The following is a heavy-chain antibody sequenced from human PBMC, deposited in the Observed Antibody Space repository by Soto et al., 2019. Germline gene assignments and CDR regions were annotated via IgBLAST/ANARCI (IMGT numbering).Heavy chain of an antibody. CDR1: GFTFSSSA. J-gene: IGHJ4*02. CDR3: ARSGYYYPLDFDH. CDR2: ISGSGGST. V-gene: IGHV3-23*01. D-gene: IGHD3-22*01. Sequence: PXGSLRLSCAASGFTFSSSAMSWVRQAPGKGLEWVSAISGSGGSTYYADTVKGRFTVSRDNSKNTLYLQMNSLRAEDTAVYYCARSGYYYPLDFDHWGQGRLVTVSS.